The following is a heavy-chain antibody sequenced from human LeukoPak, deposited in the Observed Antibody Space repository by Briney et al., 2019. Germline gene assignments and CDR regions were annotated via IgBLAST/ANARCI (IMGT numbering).Heavy chain of an antibody. J-gene: IGHJ4*02. CDR2: ISGSGGST. D-gene: IGHD6-13*01. CDR3: ARDTRAAAGSRATDY. V-gene: IGHV3-23*01. Sequence: GGSLRLSCAASGFTFSSYAMSWVRQAPGKGLEWVSAISGSGGSTYYADSVKGRFTISRDNAKNSLYLQMNSLRAEDTAVYYCARDTRAAAGSRATDYWGQGTLVTVSS. CDR1: GFTFSSYA.